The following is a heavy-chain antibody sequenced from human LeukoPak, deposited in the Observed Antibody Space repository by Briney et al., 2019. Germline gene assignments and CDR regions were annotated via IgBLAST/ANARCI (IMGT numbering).Heavy chain of an antibody. CDR1: GFTFSDYY. CDR2: ISSSGSTI. CDR3: ARIGDTVVNYYDSSVDY. V-gene: IGHV3-11*01. D-gene: IGHD3-22*01. J-gene: IGHJ4*02. Sequence: PGGSLRLSCAASGFTFSDYYMSWIRQAPGKGLEWVSYISSSGSTIYYADSVKGRFTISRDNAKNSLYLQMNSLRAEGTAVYYCARIGDTVVNYYDSSVDYWGQGTLVTVSS.